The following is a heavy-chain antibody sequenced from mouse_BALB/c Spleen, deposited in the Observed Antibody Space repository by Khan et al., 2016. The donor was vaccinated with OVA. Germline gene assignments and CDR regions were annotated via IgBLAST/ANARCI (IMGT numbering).Heavy chain of an antibody. CDR3: AREWDAWFAY. V-gene: IGHV1-77*01. J-gene: IGHJ3*01. D-gene: IGHD4-1*01. CDR2: IYPGSNNT. CDR1: GYTFTDYN. Sequence: QIQLVQSGAELARPGASVKLSCKASGYTFTDYNINWVKQRTGQGLEWIGEIYPGSNNTYYNEKFKGKATLTVDKSSSTAYMQLSSLTSEDSAVYFSAREWDAWFAYWGQGTLVTVSA.